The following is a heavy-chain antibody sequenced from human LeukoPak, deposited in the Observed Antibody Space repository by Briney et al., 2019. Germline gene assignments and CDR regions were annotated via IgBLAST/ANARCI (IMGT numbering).Heavy chain of an antibody. CDR2: IYYSGST. CDR3: AREQGSGYYIDY. CDR1: GGSISSGDYY. V-gene: IGHV4-30-4*01. D-gene: IGHD3-22*01. J-gene: IGHJ4*02. Sequence: PSETLSLTCTVSGGSISSGDYYWSWIRQPPGKSLEWIGYIYYSGSTYYNPSLKSRVTISVDTSKNQFSLKLSSVTAADTAVYYCAREQGSGYYIDYWGQGTLVTVSS.